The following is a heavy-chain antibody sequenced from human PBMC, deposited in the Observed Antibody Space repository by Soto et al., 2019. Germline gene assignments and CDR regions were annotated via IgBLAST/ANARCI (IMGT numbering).Heavy chain of an antibody. CDR2: IWYDGSNQ. V-gene: IGHV3-33*01. CDR1: GFTFSSYG. CDR3: AREYSSSWYNAMDV. Sequence: QVQLVESGGGVVQPGRALRLSCAASGFTFSSYGMHWVRQAPGKGLEWVASIWYDGSNQCYADSVKGRFTISRDNSKNTLYLQMNSMRDDDTAVYYCAREYSSSWYNAMDVWGQGNTVTVSS. D-gene: IGHD6-13*01. J-gene: IGHJ6*02.